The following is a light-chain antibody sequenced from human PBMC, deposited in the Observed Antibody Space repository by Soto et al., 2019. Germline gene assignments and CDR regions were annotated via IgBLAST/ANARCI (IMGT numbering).Light chain of an antibody. J-gene: IGKJ1*01. V-gene: IGKV3-20*01. CDR2: ATS. CDR1: QSGYSKY. CDR3: QKYGGSWT. Sequence: EIVLTQSPGTLSLSPGERATLSCRASQSGYSKYIAWYQQKPGQAPRLLMYATSNRATGIPERFSGSGSGTGFTLTISSLEPEDFAVYYCQKYGGSWTFGQGTKVEIK.